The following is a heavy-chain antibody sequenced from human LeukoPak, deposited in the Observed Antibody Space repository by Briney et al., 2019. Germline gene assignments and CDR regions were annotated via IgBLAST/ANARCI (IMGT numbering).Heavy chain of an antibody. V-gene: IGHV3-74*01. D-gene: IGHD2-2*01. CDR1: GFTFSSYW. J-gene: IGHJ4*02. Sequence: GGSLRLSCAASGFTFSSYWMHWVRQAPGKGLVWVSRITTDGSSTIYADPVKGRFTISRDSSKNTLSLQMNSLRAEDTAVYYCAKIPKGGYFNYWGQGTLVTVSS. CDR3: AKIPKGGYFNY. CDR2: ITTDGSST.